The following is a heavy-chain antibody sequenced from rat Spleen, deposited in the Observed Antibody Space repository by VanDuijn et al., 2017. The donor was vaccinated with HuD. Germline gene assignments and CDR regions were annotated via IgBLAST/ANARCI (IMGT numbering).Heavy chain of an antibody. CDR2: ISPSGGST. J-gene: IGHJ1*01. CDR3: TREEQLYWYFDF. D-gene: IGHD1-2*01. Sequence: EVQLVESGGGLVQPGRSLKLSCAASGFTFSNYGMHWIRQAPTKGLEWVASISPSGGSTYYRDSVKGRFTISRDDAKSTLYLQMNSLRSEDTATYYCTREEQLYWYFDFWGPGTMVTVSS. CDR1: GFTFSNYG. V-gene: IGHV5-19*01.